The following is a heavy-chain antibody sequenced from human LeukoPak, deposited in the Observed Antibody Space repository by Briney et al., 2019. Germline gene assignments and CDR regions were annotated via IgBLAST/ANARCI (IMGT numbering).Heavy chain of an antibody. V-gene: IGHV5-51*01. Sequence: GESLKISCKGSGYSFTNYWIAWVRQMPGKGLEWMGIVFPGDSNTRYSPSFQGQVTISVDKSIATAYLQWSSLKASDTAMYYCARPARSASVSRLDYWGQGTLVTVSS. CDR2: VFPGDSNT. J-gene: IGHJ4*02. CDR1: GYSFTNYW. CDR3: ARPARSASVSRLDY. D-gene: IGHD3-3*01.